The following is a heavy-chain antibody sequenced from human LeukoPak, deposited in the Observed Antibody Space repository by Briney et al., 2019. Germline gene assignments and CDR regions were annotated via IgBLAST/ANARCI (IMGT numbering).Heavy chain of an antibody. D-gene: IGHD5-12*01. J-gene: IGHJ2*01. Sequence: SETLSLTCTVSGGSISSYYWSWIRQPPGKGLEWIGYIYYSGSTNYNPSLKSRVTISVDTSKNQFSLKLSSVTAADMAVYYCARVAMGWYFDLWGRGTLVTVSS. CDR1: GGSISSYY. V-gene: IGHV4-59*01. CDR2: IYYSGST. CDR3: ARVAMGWYFDL.